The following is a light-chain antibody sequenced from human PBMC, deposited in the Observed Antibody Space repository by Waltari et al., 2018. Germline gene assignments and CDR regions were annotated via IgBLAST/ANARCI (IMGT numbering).Light chain of an antibody. CDR2: SNN. CDR3: AAWDDSLNGRWV. CDR1: SSNIGSHT. J-gene: IGLJ3*02. Sequence: QSVLTQPPSASGTPGQRVTISCSGGSSNIGSHTVNWYQQLPGTAPKLLIYSNNQRPSGVPDRFSGSRSGTSASLAISGLQSDDEADYYCAAWDDSLNGRWVFGGGTKLTVL. V-gene: IGLV1-44*01.